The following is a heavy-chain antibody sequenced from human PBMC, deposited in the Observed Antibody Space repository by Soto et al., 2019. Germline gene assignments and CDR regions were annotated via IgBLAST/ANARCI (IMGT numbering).Heavy chain of an antibody. D-gene: IGHD3-22*01. Sequence: GESLKISCKGSGYSFTSYWIGWVRQMPGKGLEWMGIIYPGYSDTRYSPSFQGQVTISADKSISTAYLQWSSLKASDTAMYYCARHYGDYYDSSGYYLYYYYGMDVWGQGTTVTVSS. CDR1: GYSFTSYW. V-gene: IGHV5-51*01. J-gene: IGHJ6*02. CDR3: ARHYGDYYDSSGYYLYYYYGMDV. CDR2: IYPGYSDT.